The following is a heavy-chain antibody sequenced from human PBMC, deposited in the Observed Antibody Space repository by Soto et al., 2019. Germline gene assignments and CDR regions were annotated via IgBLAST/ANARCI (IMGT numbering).Heavy chain of an antibody. CDR3: ARDQLAAADAFDI. J-gene: IGHJ3*02. CDR2: ISYDGSNK. CDR1: GFTFSSYA. Sequence: GGSLRLSCAASGFTFSSYAMHWVRQAPGKGLEWVAVISYDGSNKYYADSVKGRFTISRDNSKNTLYLQMNSLRAEDTAVYYCARDQLAAADAFDIWGQGTMVTVSS. V-gene: IGHV3-30-3*01. D-gene: IGHD6-13*01.